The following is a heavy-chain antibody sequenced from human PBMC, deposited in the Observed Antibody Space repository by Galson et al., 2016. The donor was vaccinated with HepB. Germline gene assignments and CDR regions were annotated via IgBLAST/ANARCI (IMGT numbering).Heavy chain of an antibody. D-gene: IGHD2-21*01. Sequence: SLRLSCAASGFTFFTCGMHWVRQAPGKGLEWVAVIWYDGSNKYCADSVKGRFTISRDNSKNTLYLQMNSLRAEDTAVYYCARGGTYCGGDCYYYMDVWGKGTTVTVSS. J-gene: IGHJ6*03. CDR1: GFTFFTCG. CDR2: IWYDGSNK. CDR3: ARGGTYCGGDCYYYMDV. V-gene: IGHV3-33*01.